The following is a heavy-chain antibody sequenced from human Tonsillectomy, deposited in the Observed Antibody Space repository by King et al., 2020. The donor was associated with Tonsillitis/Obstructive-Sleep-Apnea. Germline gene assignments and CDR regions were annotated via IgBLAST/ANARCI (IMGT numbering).Heavy chain of an antibody. J-gene: IGHJ4*02. D-gene: IGHD3-16*02. V-gene: IGHV1-58*01. CDR2: IVVGSGNT. Sequence: QLVESGPEVKKPGTSVKVSCKASGFTFTSSAVQWVRQARGQRLGWVGWIVVGSGNTNYAQKFQERVTITRDMSTSTAYMELSSLRSEDTAVYYCAAESYDYIWGSYRSLYYWGQGTLVTVSS. CDR3: AAESYDYIWGSYRSLYY. CDR1: GFTFTSSA.